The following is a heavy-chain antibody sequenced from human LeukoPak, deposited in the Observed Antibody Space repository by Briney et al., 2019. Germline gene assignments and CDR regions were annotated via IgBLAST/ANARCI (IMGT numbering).Heavy chain of an antibody. D-gene: IGHD6-19*01. CDR3: AKLPVSYSSGWSNFDY. V-gene: IGHV3-23*01. CDR2: ISGSGGST. J-gene: IGHJ4*02. Sequence: GGSLRLSCAASGFTFSSYAMSWVRQAPGKGLEWVSGISGSGGSTYYADSVKGRFTISRDNSKNTLYLQMNSLRAEDTAIYYCAKLPVSYSSGWSNFDYWGQGTLVTVSS. CDR1: GFTFSSYA.